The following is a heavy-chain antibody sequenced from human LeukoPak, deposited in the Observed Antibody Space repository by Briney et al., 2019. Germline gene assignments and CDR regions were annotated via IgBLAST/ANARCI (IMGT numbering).Heavy chain of an antibody. CDR2: INPNSGGT. CDR1: GYTFTGYY. V-gene: IGHV1-2*06. Sequence: GASVKVSCKASGYTFTGYYMHWVRQAPGQGLEWMGRINPNSGGTNYAQKFQGRVTMTRETSISTAYMELSRLRSDDTAVYYCARGILYYYDSSGYYGVDYWGQGTLVTVSS. D-gene: IGHD3-22*01. J-gene: IGHJ4*02. CDR3: ARGILYYYDSSGYYGVDY.